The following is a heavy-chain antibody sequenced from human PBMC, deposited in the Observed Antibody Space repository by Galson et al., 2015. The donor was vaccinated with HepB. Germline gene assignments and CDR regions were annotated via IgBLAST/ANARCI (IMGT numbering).Heavy chain of an antibody. CDR2: VHHSGAA. J-gene: IGHJ3*02. CDR3: TRVFGQKCGGTTCFLGAFDI. D-gene: IGHD3/OR15-3a*01. Sequence: ETLSLTCGVSGASMNTDYWTWIRQSPAQRLEWVGYVHHSGAANYNPSLKSRVTMSIDTSKNHFSLNLRSVTAADTAMYFCTRVFGQKCGGTTCFLGAFDIWGPGARVIVSS. CDR1: GASMNTDY. V-gene: IGHV4-59*12.